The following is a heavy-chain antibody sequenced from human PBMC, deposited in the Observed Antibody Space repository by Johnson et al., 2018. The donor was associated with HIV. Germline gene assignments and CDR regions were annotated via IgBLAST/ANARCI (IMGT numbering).Heavy chain of an antibody. CDR1: GSTFSNYW. Sequence: VQLVESGGGVVQPGRSLRLSCVASGSTFSNYWMHWVHQAPGKGLVWVSRVNSVGSSLSYADSVKGRFTISRDNAKNTLYLQMNSLRAEDTAAYYCARELSHDAFDIWGQGTMVTVSS. V-gene: IGHV3-74*01. J-gene: IGHJ3*02. CDR3: ARELSHDAFDI. CDR2: VNSVGSSL. D-gene: IGHD3-3*02.